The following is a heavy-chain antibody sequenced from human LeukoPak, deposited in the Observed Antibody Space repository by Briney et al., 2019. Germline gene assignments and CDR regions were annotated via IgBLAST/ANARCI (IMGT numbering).Heavy chain of an antibody. J-gene: IGHJ4*02. CDR3: ARGSDIWNYFDY. Sequence: ASVKVSCKVSGYTLTKLSMHWVRQAPGKGLEWMGGFDPEDNNIAFAQEVQGRVTLTEDTSTDTAYMELSSLRPDDTAVYYCARGSDIWNYFDYWGQGTLVTVSS. CDR1: GYTLTKLS. CDR2: FDPEDNNI. V-gene: IGHV1-24*01. D-gene: IGHD3-3*01.